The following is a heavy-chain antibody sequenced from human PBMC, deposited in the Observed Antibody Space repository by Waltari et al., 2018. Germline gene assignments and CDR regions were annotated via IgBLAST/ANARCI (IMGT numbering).Heavy chain of an antibody. V-gene: IGHV3-74*01. CDR3: ARDRPHNWFDP. Sequence: EEQLVESGGGLVQPGGSLRLSCAASGLTFRSYLIHGVRQTPGKGMVWVSRINNDGSDTTYADSVKGRFTISRANARNTLYLQMNSLRAEDTAVYYCARDRPHNWFDPWGQGTLVTVSS. CDR2: INNDGSDT. D-gene: IGHD6-6*01. J-gene: IGHJ5*02. CDR1: GLTFRSYL.